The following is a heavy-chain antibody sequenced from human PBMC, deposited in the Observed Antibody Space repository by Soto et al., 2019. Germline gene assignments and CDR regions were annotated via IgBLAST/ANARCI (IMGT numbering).Heavy chain of an antibody. J-gene: IGHJ6*03. CDR3: AKDSSSSDYYYYYMAV. V-gene: IGHV3-9*01. D-gene: IGHD6-6*01. Sequence: GGSLRLSCAASGFTFDDYAMHWVRQAPGKGLEWVSGISWNSGSIGYADSVKGRFTISRDNAKNSLYLQMNSLRAEDTALYYCAKDSSSSDYYYYYMAVWGKGTTVTVSS. CDR2: ISWNSGSI. CDR1: GFTFDDYA.